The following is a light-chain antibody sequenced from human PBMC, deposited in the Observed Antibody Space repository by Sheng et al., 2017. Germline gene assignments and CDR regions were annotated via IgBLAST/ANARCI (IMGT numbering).Light chain of an antibody. J-gene: IGKJ4*01. V-gene: IGKV2-29*03. CDR1: QSLLHSEGQTY. CDR2: EVS. CDR3: MQGLYIPLT. Sequence: DVVLTQTPLSLSVTPGQPASISCKSSQSLLHSEGQTYLNWYLQRPGQSPQLLIYEVSSRFSGVADRFSGSGSGTDFTLKISRVEAEDVGVYYCMQGLYIPLTFGGGTEVEIK.